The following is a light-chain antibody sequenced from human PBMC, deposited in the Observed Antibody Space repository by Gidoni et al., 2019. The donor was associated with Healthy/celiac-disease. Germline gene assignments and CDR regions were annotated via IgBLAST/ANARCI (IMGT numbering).Light chain of an antibody. CDR2: GAS. CDR3: QQYNNWWT. J-gene: IGKJ1*01. Sequence: EIVMTQSPATLSVSPGERATLSCSASQSVSSNLAWYQQKPGQAPRLLIDGASTRATGIPARFSGSGSGTEFTLTISSLQSEDFAVYYCQQYNNWWTFGQGTKVEIK. V-gene: IGKV3-15*01. CDR1: QSVSSN.